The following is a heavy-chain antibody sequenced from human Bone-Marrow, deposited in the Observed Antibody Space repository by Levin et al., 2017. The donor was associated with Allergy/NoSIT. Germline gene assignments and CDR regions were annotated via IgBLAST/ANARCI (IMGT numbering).Heavy chain of an antibody. V-gene: IGHV4-59*08. J-gene: IGHJ4*02. CDR1: GGSITSYY. D-gene: IGHD1-1*01. CDR2: IWHSGSTNYNPSLSI. Sequence: SETLSLTCTVSGGSITSYYWSWIRQPPGKGLEWIGYIWHSGSTNYNPSLSINYNPSLQSRVTISADMSKNHFSLKLTSVTAADTAVYYCATYPSFEATDTIDYWGQGMLVTVAS. CDR3: ATYPSFEATDTIDY.